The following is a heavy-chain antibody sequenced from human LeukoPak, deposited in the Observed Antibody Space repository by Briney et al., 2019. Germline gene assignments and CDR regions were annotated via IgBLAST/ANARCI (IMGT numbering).Heavy chain of an antibody. CDR2: INPNSGGT. V-gene: IGHV1-2*02. Sequence: ASVKVSCKASGYTFTGYYMHWVRQAPGQGLEWMGWINPNSGGTNYAQKFQGRVTMTRDTSISTAYMEPSRLRSDDTAVYYCARVPRSYDFWSGYQTFDYWGQATLVTVSS. J-gene: IGHJ4*02. CDR1: GYTFTGYY. CDR3: ARVPRSYDFWSGYQTFDY. D-gene: IGHD3-3*01.